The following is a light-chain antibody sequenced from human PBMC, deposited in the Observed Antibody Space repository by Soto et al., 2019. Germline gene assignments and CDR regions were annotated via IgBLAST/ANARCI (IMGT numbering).Light chain of an antibody. V-gene: IGKV3-11*01. Sequence: EIVLTQSPATLSLSPGERATLSCRASQSFSSYLAWYQQKPGQAPRLLIYDASNRATGIPARFSGSGSGTDFTLTISSLEPEDCALYYCQQRSDWPITFGQGTRLEI. CDR3: QQRSDWPIT. CDR1: QSFSSY. J-gene: IGKJ5*01. CDR2: DAS.